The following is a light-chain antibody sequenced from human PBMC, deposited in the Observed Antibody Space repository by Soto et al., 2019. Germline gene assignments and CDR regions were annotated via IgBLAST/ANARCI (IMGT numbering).Light chain of an antibody. J-gene: IGLJ1*01. CDR2: DVS. CDR3: SSYTTSNTRQIV. CDR1: SSDVGGYNY. V-gene: IGLV2-14*03. Sequence: QPELTQAASVSGSPGQSSTISCTGTSSDVGGYNYVSWYQHHPGKAPKLIIYDVSNRPSGVSIRFSGSKSDNTASLTISGLQPEDEADYHCSSYTTSNTRQIVFGTGTKVTVL.